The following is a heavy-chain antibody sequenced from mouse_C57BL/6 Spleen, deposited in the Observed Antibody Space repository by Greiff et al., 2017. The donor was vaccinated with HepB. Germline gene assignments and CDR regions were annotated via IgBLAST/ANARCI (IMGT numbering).Heavy chain of an antibody. CDR1: GYAFSSSW. CDR3: ARRVPQGFYYFDY. D-gene: IGHD3-2*02. V-gene: IGHV1-82*01. J-gene: IGHJ2*01. CDR2: IYPGDGDT. Sequence: QVQLQQSGPELVKPGASVKISCKASGYAFSSSWMNWVKQRPGKGLEWIGRIYPGDGDTNYNGKFKGKATLTADKSSSTAYMQLSSLTSEDSAVYFCARRVPQGFYYFDYWGQGTTLTVSS.